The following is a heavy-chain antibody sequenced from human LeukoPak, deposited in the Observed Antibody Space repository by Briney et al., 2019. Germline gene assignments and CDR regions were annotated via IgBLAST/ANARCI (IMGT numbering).Heavy chain of an antibody. Sequence: GGSLRLSCVASGFTFSSYWMHWVRQDPRKGLVWVSRINGDGRNINYADTVRGRFTISRDNAKNTLYLQMNTLRVEDTAVYYCTRDLMDYDVSTGLHHYYMDVWGQGTTVTVSS. CDR2: INGDGRNI. J-gene: IGHJ6*02. CDR1: GFTFSSYW. D-gene: IGHD3-9*01. CDR3: TRDLMDYDVSTGLHHYYMDV. V-gene: IGHV3-74*01.